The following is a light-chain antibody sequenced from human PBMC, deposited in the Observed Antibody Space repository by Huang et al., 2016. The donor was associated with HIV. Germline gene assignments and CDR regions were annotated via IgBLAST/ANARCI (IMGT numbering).Light chain of an antibody. J-gene: IGKJ3*01. CDR3: QQYNSWLT. CDR1: QSVRTN. V-gene: IGKV3-15*01. Sequence: EIVMTQSPATLSMSPGERATLSCRASQSVRTNLAWYQQKPGQAPRLLIYGASTRATGIPARFSGSGSVTEFTLTISSLQSEDFAVYYCQQYNSWLTFGPGTKVDI. CDR2: GAS.